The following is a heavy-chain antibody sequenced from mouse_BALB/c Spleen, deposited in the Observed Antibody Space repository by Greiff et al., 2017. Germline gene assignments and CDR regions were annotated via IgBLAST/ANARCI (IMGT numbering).Heavy chain of an antibody. Sequence: VKLMESGPGLVAPSQSLSITCTVSGFSLNGYGVNWVRQPPGKGLEWLGMIWGDGSTDYNSALKSRLSISNDNSKSQVFLKMNSLQTDDTARYYCARNHGSRGWFAYWGQGTLVTVSA. CDR3: ARNHGSRGWFAY. CDR2: IWGDGST. CDR1: GFSLNGYG. V-gene: IGHV2-6-7*01. J-gene: IGHJ3*01. D-gene: IGHD1-1*01.